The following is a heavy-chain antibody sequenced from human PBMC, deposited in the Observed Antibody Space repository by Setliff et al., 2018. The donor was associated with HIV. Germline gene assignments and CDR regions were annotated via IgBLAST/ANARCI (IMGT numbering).Heavy chain of an antibody. J-gene: IGHJ4*02. D-gene: IGHD3-22*01. CDR1: GGTFSSYA. V-gene: IGHV1-69*13. CDR2: IIPVFGTT. Sequence: SVKVSCKASGGTFSSYAISRVRQAPGQGLDWMGGIIPVFGTTNYAQKFQGRVTITADESTSTAYMELSSLRSEDTAVYYCARGGVYYYDSSGWSMDYWGQGTLVTVSS. CDR3: ARGGVYYYDSSGWSMDY.